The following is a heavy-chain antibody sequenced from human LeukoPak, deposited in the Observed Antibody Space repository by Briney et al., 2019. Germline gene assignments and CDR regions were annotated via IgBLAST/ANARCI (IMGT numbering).Heavy chain of an antibody. J-gene: IGHJ3*02. D-gene: IGHD3-3*01. CDR1: GGSISSYY. Sequence: PSETLSLTCTASGGSISSYYWSWIRQPTGKGLEWIGRIYTSGSTNYNPSLKSRVTMSVDTSKNQFSLKLSSVTAADTAVYYCARDDFWSGYRAFDTWGQGTMVTVSS. CDR2: IYTSGST. V-gene: IGHV4-4*07. CDR3: ARDDFWSGYRAFDT.